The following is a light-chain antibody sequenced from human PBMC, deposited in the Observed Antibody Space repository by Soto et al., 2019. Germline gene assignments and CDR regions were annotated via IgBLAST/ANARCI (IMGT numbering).Light chain of an antibody. Sequence: QAVVTQAPSVSGAPGQRVTISCTGSTSNIGAGYDVHWYQQLPGTAPKVLIYANSNRRSGVPDRFSGSKSGTSASLAITGLQAEDEADYYCQSYDSSLSGWVFGGGTKVTVL. V-gene: IGLV1-40*01. CDR2: ANS. CDR3: QSYDSSLSGWV. J-gene: IGLJ3*02. CDR1: TSNIGAGYD.